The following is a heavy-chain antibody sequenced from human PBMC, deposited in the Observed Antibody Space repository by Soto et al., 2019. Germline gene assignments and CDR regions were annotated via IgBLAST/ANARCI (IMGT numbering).Heavy chain of an antibody. J-gene: IGHJ4*02. CDR1: GFTFSSYA. CDR3: AKRVCGYSYGYCFDY. V-gene: IGHV3-23*01. Sequence: PGGSLRLSCAVSGFTFSSYAMSWVRQAPGKGLEWVSAIIGSGGSTYYADSVKGRFTISRDNSKNTLYLQMNSLRAEDTAVYYCAKRVCGYSYGYCFDYWGQGTLVTVSS. CDR2: IIGSGGST. D-gene: IGHD5-18*01.